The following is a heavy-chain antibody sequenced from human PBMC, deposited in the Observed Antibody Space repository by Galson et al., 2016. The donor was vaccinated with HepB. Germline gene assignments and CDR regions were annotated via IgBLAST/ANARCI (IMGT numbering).Heavy chain of an antibody. J-gene: IGHJ3*02. CDR1: GFTFSSYA. Sequence: SLRLSCAGSGFTFSSYAMNWVRQAPGKGLEWVSSIRDGDGRTHYADSVKGRFTISRDNSKNTLSLQMNSLRAVDTAIYYCAKISLGGYSSGWGGSFEIWGQGTKVTVSS. CDR3: AKISLGGYSSGWGGSFEI. CDR2: IRDGDGRT. V-gene: IGHV3-23*01. D-gene: IGHD6-19*01.